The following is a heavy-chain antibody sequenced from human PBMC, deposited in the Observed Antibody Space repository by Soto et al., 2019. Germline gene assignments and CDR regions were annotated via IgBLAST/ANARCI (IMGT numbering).Heavy chain of an antibody. CDR3: ARVSRRHFGWYYYGMDV. J-gene: IGHJ6*02. D-gene: IGHD3-9*01. CDR2: ISASGHTA. Sequence: GGSLRLSCATPGFTFSKHAMSWVRQAPGKGLEWVSGISASGHTAYYADSVKGRFTISRDNSKNTLFLQMNDLRAEDTAVYYCARVSRRHFGWYYYGMDVWGQGTTVTVSS. CDR1: GFTFSKHA. V-gene: IGHV3-23*01.